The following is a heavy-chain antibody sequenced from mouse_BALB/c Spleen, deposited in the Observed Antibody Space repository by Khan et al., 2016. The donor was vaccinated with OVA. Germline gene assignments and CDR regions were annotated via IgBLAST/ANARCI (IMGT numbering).Heavy chain of an antibody. V-gene: IGHV3-5*02. CDR3: ARDYGSLYWYFDV. CDR1: GISITTGNYR. Sequence: VQLQQSGPGLVKPSQTVSLTCTVTGISITTGNYRWSWTRQFPGNKLEWIGNIYYSGTITYNPSLTSRTTITRDTSKSQFFLEMNSLTAEDTATYFCARDYGSLYWYFDVWGAGTTVTVSS. J-gene: IGHJ1*01. D-gene: IGHD1-1*01. CDR2: IYYSGTI.